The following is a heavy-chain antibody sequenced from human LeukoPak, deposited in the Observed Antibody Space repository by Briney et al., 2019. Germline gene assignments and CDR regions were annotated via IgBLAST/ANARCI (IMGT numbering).Heavy chain of an antibody. Sequence: GGSLRLSCAASGFTFTDYWMHWVRQAPGKGLVWVSRINVDGSSTSYVDSVKGRFTIYRDNAKNTLYLQMNSLRAEDTAVYYCAGISVAGAQTFDYWGQGTLVTVSS. CDR3: AGISVAGAQTFDY. CDR2: INVDGSST. CDR1: GFTFTDYW. V-gene: IGHV3-74*01. D-gene: IGHD1-26*01. J-gene: IGHJ4*02.